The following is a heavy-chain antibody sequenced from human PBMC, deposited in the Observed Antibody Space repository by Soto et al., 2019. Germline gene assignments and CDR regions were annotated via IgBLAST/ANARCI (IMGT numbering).Heavy chain of an antibody. J-gene: IGHJ5*02. CDR2: IYHSGST. CDR1: GGSISSSNW. V-gene: IGHV4-4*02. CDR3: ARYLKIGIAVGGWFDP. Sequence: ETLSLTCAVSGGSISSSNWWSWVRQPPGKGLEWIGEIYHSGSTNYNPSLKSRVTISVDKSKNQFSLKLSSVTAADTAVYYCARYLKIGIAVGGWFDPWGQGTLVTVSS. D-gene: IGHD6-19*01.